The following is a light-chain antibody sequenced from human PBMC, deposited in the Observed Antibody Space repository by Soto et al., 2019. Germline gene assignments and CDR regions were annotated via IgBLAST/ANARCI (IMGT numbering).Light chain of an antibody. CDR1: QGIGSY. V-gene: IGKV1-9*01. J-gene: IGKJ4*01. CDR3: QQLNSYPG. Sequence: DIQLTQSPSFLSASVGDRVTITCRASQGIGSYLAWYQQKPGKAPKLLIYAASTLRSGVPSRFSGSRSGTEFTLTISSLQPEDFATYYCQQLNSYPGFGGGTKVEIK. CDR2: AAS.